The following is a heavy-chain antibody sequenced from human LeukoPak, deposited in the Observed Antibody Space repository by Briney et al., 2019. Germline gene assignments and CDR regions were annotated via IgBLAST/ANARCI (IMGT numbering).Heavy chain of an antibody. V-gene: IGHV3-64D*06. Sequence: GGSLRLSCSASGXTFTSNVFHWVRQAPGKGLEYVSFISPSGTVTAYAVSVRGRFTISRDNTRDTVSLQMSSPRHADTAVYYCVKDMGGRYCFDSWGQGTLVTVSS. CDR3: VKDMGGRYCFDS. CDR1: GXTFTSNV. CDR2: ISPSGTVT. J-gene: IGHJ4*02. D-gene: IGHD1-26*01.